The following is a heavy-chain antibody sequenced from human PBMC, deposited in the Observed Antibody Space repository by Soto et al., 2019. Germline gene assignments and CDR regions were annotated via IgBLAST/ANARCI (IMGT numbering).Heavy chain of an antibody. CDR3: AREYMDYYDSSGYLLDP. V-gene: IGHV4-31*03. D-gene: IGHD3-22*01. Sequence: SETLSLTCTVSGGSISSGGYYWSWIRQHPGKGLEWIGYIYYSGSTYYNPSLKSRVTISVDTSKNQFPLKLSSVTAADTAVYYCAREYMDYYDSSGYLLDPWGQGTLVTVSS. CDR1: GGSISSGGYY. J-gene: IGHJ5*02. CDR2: IYYSGST.